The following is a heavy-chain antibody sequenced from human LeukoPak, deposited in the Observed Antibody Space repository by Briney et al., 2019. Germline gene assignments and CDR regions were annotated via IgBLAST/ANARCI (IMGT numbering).Heavy chain of an antibody. CDR1: GFTFSSYW. CDR3: ARESSGWAIFDY. D-gene: IGHD6-19*01. Sequence: PGGSLRLSCAASGFTFSSYWMSWVRQAPGKGLEWVANIKKDGSEKYYVDSAKGRFTISRDNAKNSLYLQMNSLRAEDTAVYYCARESSGWAIFDYWGQGTLVTVSS. V-gene: IGHV3-7*01. J-gene: IGHJ4*02. CDR2: IKKDGSEK.